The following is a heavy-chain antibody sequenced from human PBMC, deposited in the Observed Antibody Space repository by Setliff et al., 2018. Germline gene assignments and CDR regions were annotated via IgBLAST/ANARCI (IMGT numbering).Heavy chain of an antibody. CDR1: GASISSGTYY. Sequence: SETLSLTCTVSGASISSGTYYWAWIRQPPGKGLEWIGRIHYRGTTYSNASLASRFTISVDTAKNQFSLKLTSVTAADTAVYYCARTGTYRYFDYWGRGSTVTVSS. CDR2: IHYRGTT. V-gene: IGHV4-39*01. D-gene: IGHD1-1*01. J-gene: IGHJ4*03. CDR3: ARTGTYRYFDY.